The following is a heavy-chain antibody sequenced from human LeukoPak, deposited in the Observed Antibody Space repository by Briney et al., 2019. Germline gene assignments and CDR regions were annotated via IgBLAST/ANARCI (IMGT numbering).Heavy chain of an antibody. Sequence: GASVKVSCKASGYTFTGYYMHWVRQAPGQGLEWMGWINPNSGGTNYAQKFHGRVTMTRDTSISTAYMELSRLRSGDTAVYYWARGEITSGGVIVVFDYWGQGTLVTVSS. D-gene: IGHD3-16*02. J-gene: IGHJ4*02. CDR3: ARGEITSGGVIVVFDY. CDR1: GYTFTGYY. CDR2: INPNSGGT. V-gene: IGHV1-2*02.